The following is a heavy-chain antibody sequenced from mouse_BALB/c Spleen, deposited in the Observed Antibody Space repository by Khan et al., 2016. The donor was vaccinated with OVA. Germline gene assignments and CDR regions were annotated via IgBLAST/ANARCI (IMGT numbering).Heavy chain of an antibody. CDR2: ISSSDST. CDR3: ARWNYRYDGYFDY. Sequence: VQLQESGPSLVKPSQTLSLTCSVTGDSITSGYWNWIRKFPGNKLEYMGYISSSDSTFYNPSIKSRISITRATSKNQYYLQLNSVTTEDTATYYCARWNYRYDGYFDYWGQGTTLTVSA. D-gene: IGHD2-14*01. V-gene: IGHV3-8*02. CDR1: GDSITSGY. J-gene: IGHJ2*01.